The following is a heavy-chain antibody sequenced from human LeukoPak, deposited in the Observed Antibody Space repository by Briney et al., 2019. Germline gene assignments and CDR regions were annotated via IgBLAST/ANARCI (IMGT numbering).Heavy chain of an antibody. V-gene: IGHV3-21*01. CDR3: ARVDVVVPEDAFDI. J-gene: IGHJ3*02. CDR1: GFTFSSYS. Sequence: GGSLRLSCAASGFTFSSYSMNWVRQAPGKGLEWVSSISSSSSYIYYEDSVKGRFTISRDNAKNSLYLQMNSLRAEDTAVYYCARVDVVVPEDAFDIWGQGTMVTVSS. D-gene: IGHD2-2*01. CDR2: ISSSSSYI.